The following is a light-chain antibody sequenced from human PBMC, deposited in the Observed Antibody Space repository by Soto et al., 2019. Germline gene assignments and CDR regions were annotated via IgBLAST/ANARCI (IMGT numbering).Light chain of an antibody. J-gene: IGLJ3*02. CDR1: SGHNSYA. CDR3: QTWSTDIRV. V-gene: IGLV4-69*01. CDR2: LYSDGSH. Sequence: QSVLTQPPSASASLGASVKLTCTLSSGHNSYAIAWHQQQPEKGPRYLMKLYSDGSHSKGDGIPDRFSGSSSGAERYLTISSLQSEDEADYYCQTWSTDIRVFGGGTKLTVL.